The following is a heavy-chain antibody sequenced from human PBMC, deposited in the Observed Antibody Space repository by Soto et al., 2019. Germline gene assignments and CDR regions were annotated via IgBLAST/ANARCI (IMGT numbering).Heavy chain of an antibody. CDR1: GGSISSGGYY. CDR3: AREKSSYGSGRYFDY. V-gene: IGHV4-31*03. D-gene: IGHD3-10*01. CDR2: IYYSGST. Sequence: QVQLQESGPGLVKPSQTLSLTCTVSGGSISSGGYYWSWIRQHPGKGLEWIGYIYYSGSTYYNPSLKSRVTISVDTSKNQFSLKLSSVAAADTAVYYCAREKSSYGSGRYFDYWGQGTLVTVSS. J-gene: IGHJ4*02.